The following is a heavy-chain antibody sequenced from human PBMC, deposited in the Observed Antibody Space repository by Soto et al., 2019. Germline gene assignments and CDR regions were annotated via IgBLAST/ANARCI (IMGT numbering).Heavy chain of an antibody. D-gene: IGHD2-2*01. CDR3: AKGADCCSTSCYDEGPDNLFDP. V-gene: IGHV3-30*18. CDR2: ISYDGSNK. Sequence: VGFLRLSCAASGVTFISYGMHWVSQAPGKGLEWVAVISYDGSNKYYADSVKGRFTISRDNSKNTLYLQMNSLRAEDTAVYYCAKGADCCSTSCYDEGPDNLFDPWGQGTLVTVSS. CDR1: GVTFISYG. J-gene: IGHJ5*02.